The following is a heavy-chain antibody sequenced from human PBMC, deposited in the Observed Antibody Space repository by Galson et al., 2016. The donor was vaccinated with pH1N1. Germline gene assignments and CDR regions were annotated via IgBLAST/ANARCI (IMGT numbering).Heavy chain of an antibody. CDR2: ISSISTDYT. Sequence: SLRLSCAASGFTFSDYYMNWVRQAPGKGLEWLPYISSISTDYTNYADSVKGRFTISRDNAKNSLYLAMNSLRAEDTAVYYCARGCEDYRDYECAFDIWGQGTMVTVSS. V-gene: IGHV3-11*06. CDR1: GFTFSDYY. D-gene: IGHD4-17*01. CDR3: ARGCEDYRDYECAFDI. J-gene: IGHJ3*02.